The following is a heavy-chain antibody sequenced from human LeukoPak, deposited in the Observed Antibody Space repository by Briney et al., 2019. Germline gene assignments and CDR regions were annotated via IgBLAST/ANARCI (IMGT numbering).Heavy chain of an antibody. CDR2: IYYSGST. Sequence: PSETLSLTCTVSGGSISSHYWSCIRQPPRKGLEWIGYIYYSGSTNYNPSLKSRVTISVATSKNQFSLRLTSVTAADTAVYYCARGRRNPGFWGQGTLVTVSS. J-gene: IGHJ4*02. D-gene: IGHD2/OR15-2a*01. CDR1: GGSISSHY. CDR3: ARGRRNPGF. V-gene: IGHV4-59*11.